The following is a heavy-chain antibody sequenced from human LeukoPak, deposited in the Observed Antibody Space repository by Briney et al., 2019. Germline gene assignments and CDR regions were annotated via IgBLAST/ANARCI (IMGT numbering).Heavy chain of an antibody. CDR3: AGERIEGARPYDAFDI. V-gene: IGHV1-69*05. Sequence: GSSVKVSCTACVGTFSRYAISWVRHAPGQGLEWMGRRTPIFGTAKYAQKFQGRVRITTDESTSTAYKEQISLMSEDAAVDYCAGERIEGARPYDAFDIWGRGAMATVSS. CDR2: RTPIFGTA. D-gene: IGHD1-26*01. CDR1: VGTFSRYA. J-gene: IGHJ3*02.